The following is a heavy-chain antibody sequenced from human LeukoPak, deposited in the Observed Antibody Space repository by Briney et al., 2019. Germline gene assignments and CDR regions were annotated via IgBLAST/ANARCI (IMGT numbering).Heavy chain of an antibody. CDR3: ARDSAGSGTYFEY. J-gene: IGHJ4*02. Sequence: PSETLSLTCTVSGGSISSYYWSWIRQPPGKGLEWIGGMYTSGSTNYNPSLKSRVTISVDTSKNQFSLKLNSVTAADTAVYYCARDSAGSGTYFEYWGQGTLVTVSS. V-gene: IGHV4-4*08. CDR2: MYTSGST. CDR1: GGSISSYY. D-gene: IGHD3-10*01.